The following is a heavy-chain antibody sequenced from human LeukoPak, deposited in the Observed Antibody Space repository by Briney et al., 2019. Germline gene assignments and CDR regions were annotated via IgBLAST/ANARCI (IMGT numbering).Heavy chain of an antibody. V-gene: IGHV4-4*07. CDR3: ARDKAYSSYTTPFGS. CDR1: GGSISSYY. D-gene: IGHD6-19*01. J-gene: IGHJ4*02. Sequence: SETLSLTCTVSGGSISSYYWSWIRQPAGKGLEWIGRIYTSGSSNYNPSLKSRVTMSVDTSKNQFSLKLTSVTAADTAVYYCARDKAYSSYTTPFGSWGQGTLVTVSS. CDR2: IYTSGSS.